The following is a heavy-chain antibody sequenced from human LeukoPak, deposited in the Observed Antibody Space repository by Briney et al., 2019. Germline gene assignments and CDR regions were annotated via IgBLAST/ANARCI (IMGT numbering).Heavy chain of an antibody. CDR3: ARGSGSYRTPYYYMDV. CDR1: GFTVSSNY. D-gene: IGHD3-10*01. J-gene: IGHJ6*03. V-gene: IGHV3-53*01. Sequence: GGSLRLSCAASGFTVSSNYMSWVRQAPGKGLEWVSVIYSGGSTYYADSVKGRFTISRDNSKNTLYLQMNSLRAEDTAVYYCARGSGSYRTPYYYMDVWGTGTTVTVSS. CDR2: IYSGGST.